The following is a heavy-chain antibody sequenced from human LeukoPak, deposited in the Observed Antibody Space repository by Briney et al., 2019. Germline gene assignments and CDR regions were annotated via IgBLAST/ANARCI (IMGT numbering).Heavy chain of an antibody. J-gene: IGHJ4*02. CDR1: GFTFSSYG. D-gene: IGHD3-10*01. CDR2: ISYDGSNK. Sequence: PGRSLRLSCAASGFTFSSYGMHWVRQAPGKGLEWVAVISYDGSNKYYADSVKGRFTISRDNSKNTLFLQMNSLRAEDTALYYCAKDPTHYGSGRLLPPDYWGQGTLSPSPQ. V-gene: IGHV3-30*18. CDR3: AKDPTHYGSGRLLPPDY.